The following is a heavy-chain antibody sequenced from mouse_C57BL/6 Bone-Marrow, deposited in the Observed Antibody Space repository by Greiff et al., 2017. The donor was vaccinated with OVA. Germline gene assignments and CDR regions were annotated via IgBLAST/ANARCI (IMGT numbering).Heavy chain of an antibody. V-gene: IGHV14-3*01. CDR3: ARNYGSSYWYFDV. J-gene: IGHJ1*03. Sequence: VQLKESVAELVRPGASVKLSCTASGFNITNTYMHWVKQRPEQGLEWIGRIDPANGNTKYAPKFQGKATITADTSSNTAYLQLSSLTSEDTAIYYCARNYGSSYWYFDVWGTGTTVTVSS. CDR2: IDPANGNT. D-gene: IGHD1-1*01. CDR1: GFNITNTY.